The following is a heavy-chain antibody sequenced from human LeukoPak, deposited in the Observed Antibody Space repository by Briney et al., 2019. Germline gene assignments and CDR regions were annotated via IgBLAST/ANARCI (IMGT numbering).Heavy chain of an antibody. CDR2: IYYSGST. V-gene: IGHV4-59*12. CDR3: ARDDTEDY. J-gene: IGHJ4*02. Sequence: PSETLSLTCTVSGGSISSYYWSWIRQPPGKGLEWIGYIYYSGSTYYNPSLKSRVTISVDTSKNQFSLKLSSVTAADTAVYYCARDDTEDYWGQGTLVTVSS. CDR1: GGSISSYY.